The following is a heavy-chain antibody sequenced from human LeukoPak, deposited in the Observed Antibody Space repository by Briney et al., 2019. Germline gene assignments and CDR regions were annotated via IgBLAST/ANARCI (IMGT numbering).Heavy chain of an antibody. J-gene: IGHJ5*02. V-gene: IGHV1-8*03. CDR3: ARTSGYCSSTSCYNWFDP. CDR2: MNPNSGNT. CDR1: GYTFTSYG. Sequence: ASVKVSCKASGYTFTSYGINWVRQATGQGLEWMGWMNPNSGNTGYAQKFQGRVTITRNTSISTAYMELSSLRSEDTAVYYCARTSGYCSSTSCYNWFDPWGQGTLVTVSS. D-gene: IGHD2-2*02.